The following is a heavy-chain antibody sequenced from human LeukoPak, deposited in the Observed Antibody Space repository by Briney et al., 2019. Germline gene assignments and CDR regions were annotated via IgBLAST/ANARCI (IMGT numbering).Heavy chain of an antibody. CDR1: GGSFSGYY. CDR2: INHSGST. D-gene: IGHD6-13*01. CDR3: ARAHKYRIAAAVEYNWFDP. J-gene: IGHJ5*02. V-gene: IGHV4-34*01. Sequence: SETLSLTCAVYGGSFSGYYWNWIRQPPGKGLERIGEINHSGSTNYNPSLKSRVTISVHTSKNQFSLRLSSVTAADTAVYYCARAHKYRIAAAVEYNWFDPWGQGTLVTVSS.